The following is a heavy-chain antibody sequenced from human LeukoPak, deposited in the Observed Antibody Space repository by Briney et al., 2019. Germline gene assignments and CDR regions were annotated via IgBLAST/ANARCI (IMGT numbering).Heavy chain of an antibody. J-gene: IGHJ1*01. CDR1: GYTFTGYL. CDR2: ISPNSGDT. CDR3: ASILQTMALGGGLVEFFQS. Sequence: GASVKVSCKASGYTFTGYLMHWVRPAPGQGLEWMGWISPNSGDTNYAQKFQGSVTMPRDTSISTAYRELSSLRSDETVVYSGASILQTMALGGGLVEFFQSWGQGTLVTVS. D-gene: IGHD2-15*01. V-gene: IGHV1-2*02.